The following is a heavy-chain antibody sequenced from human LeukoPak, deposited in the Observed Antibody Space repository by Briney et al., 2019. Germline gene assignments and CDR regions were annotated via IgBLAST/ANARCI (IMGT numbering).Heavy chain of an antibody. D-gene: IGHD5-18*01. CDR1: GGSISSGDYY. CDR3: ARDGEYSYGGFDP. CDR2: IYYSGST. J-gene: IGHJ5*02. Sequence: PSETLSLTCNVSGGSISSGDYYWSWIRQPPGKGLEWIGYIYYSGSTYYNPSLKSRVTISVDTSKNQFSLKLSSVTAADTAVYYCARDGEYSYGGFDPWGQGTLVTVSS. V-gene: IGHV4-30-4*01.